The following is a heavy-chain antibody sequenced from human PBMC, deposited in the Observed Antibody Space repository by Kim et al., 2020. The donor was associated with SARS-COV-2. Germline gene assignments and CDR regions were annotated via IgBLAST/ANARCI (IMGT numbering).Heavy chain of an antibody. V-gene: IGHV1-8*01. D-gene: IGHD2-15*01. Sequence: AQKFQGRVTMTRNTSISTAYMELSSLRSEDTAVYYCARSSSNYYYYGMDVWGQGTTVTVSS. J-gene: IGHJ6*02. CDR3: ARSSSNYYYYGMDV.